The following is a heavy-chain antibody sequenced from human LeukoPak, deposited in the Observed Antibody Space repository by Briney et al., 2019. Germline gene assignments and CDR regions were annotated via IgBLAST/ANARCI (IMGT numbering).Heavy chain of an antibody. CDR3: AKDLYDYGDLYNFDY. J-gene: IGHJ4*02. V-gene: IGHV3-23*01. CDR1: GFTFSSYA. CDR2: ISGSGGST. D-gene: IGHD4-17*01. Sequence: GGSLRLSCAASGFTFSSYAMSWVRQAPGKGLEGVSAISGSGGSTYYADSVKGRFTISRDNSKNTLYLQMNSLRAEDTAVYYCAKDLYDYGDLYNFDYWGQGTLVTVSS.